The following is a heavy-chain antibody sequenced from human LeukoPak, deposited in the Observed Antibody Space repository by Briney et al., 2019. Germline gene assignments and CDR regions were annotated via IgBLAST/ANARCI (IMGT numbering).Heavy chain of an antibody. CDR2: ISGSGGST. CDR1: GFTFSSYA. J-gene: IGHJ3*02. V-gene: IGHV3-23*01. D-gene: IGHD3-9*01. Sequence: GGSLRLSCAASGFTFSSYAMSWVRQAPGKGLEWVSAISGSGGSTYYADSVKGRFTISRDNSKNTLYLQMNSLRAEDTAVYYCAKEGDYDILTGYYPGEGAFDIWDQGTMVTVSS. CDR3: AKEGDYDILTGYYPGEGAFDI.